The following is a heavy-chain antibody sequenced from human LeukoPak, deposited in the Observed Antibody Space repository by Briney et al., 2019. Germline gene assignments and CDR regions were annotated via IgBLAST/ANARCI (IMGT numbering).Heavy chain of an antibody. D-gene: IGHD5-24*01. CDR1: GGSISSYY. J-gene: IGHJ4*02. V-gene: IGHV4-59*01. CDR2: IYYSGST. CDR3: ARGRWLQLPDY. Sequence: SETLSLTCTVSGGSISSYYWSWIRQPLGKGLEWIGYIYYSGSTNYNPSLKSRVTISVDTSKNQFSLKLSSVTAADTAVYYCARGRWLQLPDYWGQGTLVTVSS.